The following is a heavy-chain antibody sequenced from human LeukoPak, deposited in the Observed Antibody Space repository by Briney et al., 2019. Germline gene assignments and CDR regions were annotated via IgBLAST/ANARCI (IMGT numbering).Heavy chain of an antibody. V-gene: IGHV3-13*01. CDR3: VRGAEGFDP. CDR2: IDTAGDT. J-gene: IGHJ5*02. Sequence: PGGSLRLSCAASGFTFSTYDMHWVRQATGKGLEWLASIDTAGDTYYLGSVKGRFTISRENAKNSLYLQMNSLRAGDTAVYYCVRGAEGFDPWGQGTLVTVSS. CDR1: GFTFSTYD.